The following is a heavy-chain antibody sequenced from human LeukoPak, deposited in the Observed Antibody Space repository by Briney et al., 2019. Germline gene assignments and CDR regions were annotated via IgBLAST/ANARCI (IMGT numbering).Heavy chain of an antibody. CDR3: ARTIDY. CDR2: ISYDGRTT. Sequence: PGGSLRLSCVASGFSFGSYWMHWVRQSSGRGLVWVSRISYDGRTTDYADSVKGRFTISRDNAKNTLYLQMSSLRVEDTGLYYCARTIDYWGQGTLVTVSS. CDR1: GFSFGSYW. J-gene: IGHJ4*02. V-gene: IGHV3-74*01.